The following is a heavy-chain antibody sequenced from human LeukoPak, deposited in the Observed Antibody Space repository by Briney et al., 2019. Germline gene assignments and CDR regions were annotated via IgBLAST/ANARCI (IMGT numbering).Heavy chain of an antibody. CDR2: IYSGGTT. D-gene: IGHD1-20*01. J-gene: IGHJ5*02. CDR1: GFSVSSNY. CDR3: ASGITGTNDWFDP. V-gene: IGHV3-66*02. Sequence: GGSLRLSCAASGFSVSSNYMSWVRQAPGKGLEWVSVIYSGGTTYYADSVKGRFTISRDNSKNTLYLQMNSLRAEDTALYYCASGITGTNDWFDPWGQGTLVTVSS.